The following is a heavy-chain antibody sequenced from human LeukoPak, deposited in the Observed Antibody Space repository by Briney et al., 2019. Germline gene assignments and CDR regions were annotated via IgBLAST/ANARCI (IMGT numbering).Heavy chain of an antibody. CDR2: ISWNSGSI. CDR1: GFTFDDYA. CDR3: AKDNYYDSSGYNDY. D-gene: IGHD3-22*01. Sequence: DRSLRLSCAASGFTFDDYAMHWVRQAPGKGLEWVSGISWNSGSIGYADSVKGRFTISRDNAKNSLYLQMNSLRAEDTALYYCAKDNYYDSSGYNDYWGQGTLVTVSS. J-gene: IGHJ4*02. V-gene: IGHV3-9*01.